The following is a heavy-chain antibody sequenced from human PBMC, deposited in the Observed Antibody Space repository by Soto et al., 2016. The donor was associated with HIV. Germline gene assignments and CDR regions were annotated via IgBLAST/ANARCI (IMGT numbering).Heavy chain of an antibody. CDR3: ARVGVAWFDS. V-gene: IGHV3-73*01. J-gene: IGHJ5*01. CDR1: GFTFSGSA. CDR2: IRSKVNKYAT. Sequence: EVQLVESGGGLVQPGGSLKLSCEASGFTFSGSAIHWVRHAPGKGLEWLGRIRSKVNKYATSYAASLKGRFTISGDESKNMAYLQMKDLKTEDTALYYCARVGVAWFDSWGQGTLVTVSS. D-gene: IGHD2-15*01.